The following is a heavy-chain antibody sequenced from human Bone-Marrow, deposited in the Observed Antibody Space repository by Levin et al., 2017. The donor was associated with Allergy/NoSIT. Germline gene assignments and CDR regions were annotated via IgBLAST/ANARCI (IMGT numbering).Heavy chain of an antibody. CDR3: ARERCSTNCDAQSSAVDY. Sequence: ASVKVSCKASGYTFNSYGISWVRQAPGQGLEWMGWISAYNGNTNYAQNFQGRVIMTRDTSTSTAYMELWSLRSDDTAVYYCARERCSTNCDAQSSAVDYWGQGTLVTVSS. V-gene: IGHV1-18*01. D-gene: IGHD2-2*01. J-gene: IGHJ4*02. CDR1: GYTFNSYG. CDR2: ISAYNGNT.